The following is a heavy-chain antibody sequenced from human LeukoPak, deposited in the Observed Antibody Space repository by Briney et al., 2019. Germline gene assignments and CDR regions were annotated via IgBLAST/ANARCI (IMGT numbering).Heavy chain of an antibody. CDR1: GGSFSGYY. V-gene: IGHV4-34*01. CDR3: ARQRHDYGGYYFDY. D-gene: IGHD4-17*01. CDR2: INHSGST. Sequence: SETLSLTCAVYGGSFSGYYWSWIRQPPGKGLEWIGEINHSGSTNYNPSLKSRVTISVDTSKNQFSLKLSSVTAADTAVYYCARQRHDYGGYYFDYWGQGTLVTVSS. J-gene: IGHJ4*02.